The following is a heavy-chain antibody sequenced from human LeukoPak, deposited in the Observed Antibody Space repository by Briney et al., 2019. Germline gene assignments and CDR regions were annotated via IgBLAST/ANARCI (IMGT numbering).Heavy chain of an antibody. CDR1: GFTFSSYW. D-gene: IGHD3-10*01. CDR3: ARSMVRGVPGPAEGFDP. V-gene: IGHV3-7*05. CDR2: IKQDGSEK. Sequence: GGSLRLSCAASGFTFSSYWMHWVRQAPGKGLEWVADIKQDGSEKYYVDSVKGRFTISRDNAKNSLYLQMNSLRAEDTAVYYCARSMVRGVPGPAEGFDPWGQGTLVTVSS. J-gene: IGHJ5*02.